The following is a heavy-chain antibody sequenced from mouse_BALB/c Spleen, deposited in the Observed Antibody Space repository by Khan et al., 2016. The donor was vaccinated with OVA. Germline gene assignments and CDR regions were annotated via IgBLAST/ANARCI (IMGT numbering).Heavy chain of an antibody. V-gene: IGHV3-2*02. CDR1: GFSITSDYA. Sequence: EVQLQESGPGLVKPSQSLSLTCTVSGFSITSDYAWNWIRQFPGNKLEWMGYIRYSGDTAYNPSLKSRFSIPWDTSKNPLSLQLNTVTPGYTATYYSASIIHYYSGSDFEGNYFDYWGQGTTLTVSS. CDR2: IRYSGDT. D-gene: IGHD1-3*01. J-gene: IGHJ2*01. CDR3: ASIIHYYSGSDFEGNYFDY.